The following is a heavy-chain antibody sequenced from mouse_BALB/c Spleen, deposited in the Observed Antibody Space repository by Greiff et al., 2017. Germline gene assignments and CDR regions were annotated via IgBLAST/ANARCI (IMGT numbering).Heavy chain of an antibody. Sequence: VQLKESGGGLVKPGGSLKLSCAASGFTFSDYYMYWVRQTPEKRLEWVATISDGGSYTYYPDSVKGRFTISRDNAKNNLYLQMSSLKSEDTAMYDCARGDGSSWGQGTTLTVSA. CDR2: ISDGGSYT. V-gene: IGHV5-4*02. D-gene: IGHD1-1*01. CDR1: GFTFSDYY. J-gene: IGHJ2*01. CDR3: ARGDGSS.